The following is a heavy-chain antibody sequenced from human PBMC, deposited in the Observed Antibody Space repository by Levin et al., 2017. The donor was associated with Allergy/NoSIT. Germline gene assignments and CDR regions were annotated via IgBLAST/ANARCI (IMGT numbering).Heavy chain of an antibody. CDR1: GGTFSSYA. J-gene: IGHJ4*02. CDR2: IIPIFGTA. D-gene: IGHD1-7*01. CDR3: ARDPTPRTTLGY. V-gene: IGHV1-69*01. Sequence: KISCKASGGTFSSYAISWVRQAPGQGLEWMGGIIPIFGTANYAQKFQGRVTITADESTSTAYMELSSLRSEDTAVYYCARDPTPRTTLGYWGQGTLVTVSS.